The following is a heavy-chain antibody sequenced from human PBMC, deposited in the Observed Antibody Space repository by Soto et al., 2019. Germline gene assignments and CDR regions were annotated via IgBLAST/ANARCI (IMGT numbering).Heavy chain of an antibody. J-gene: IGHJ4*02. Sequence: QVQVVESGGGVVQPGRALRLSCAASGFTFESYGMHWVRQAPGKGLEWVAVISYDGSYQYYADSVQGRLTITRDNPMNTLNMQLNSLRREDTAVYYCAKGGEVGGVLGDHWGQGTLVTVSS. V-gene: IGHV3-30*18. CDR3: AKGGEVGGVLGDH. CDR1: GFTFESYG. D-gene: IGHD1-26*01. CDR2: ISYDGSYQ.